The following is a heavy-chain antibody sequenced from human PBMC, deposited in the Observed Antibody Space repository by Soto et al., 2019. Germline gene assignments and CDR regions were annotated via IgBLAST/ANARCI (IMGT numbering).Heavy chain of an antibody. CDR2: IIPIFGTA. Sequence: QVQLMQSGAEVKKPGSSVQVSCKASGGSSSTYAISWVRQAPGQGLEWMGGIIPIFGTANYAQKFQGRVKITADESTSTVYVELSSLTFEDTAVYYCARGGLVLAATPPKSWCFDVWGRGTLVTVSS. D-gene: IGHD2-15*01. CDR3: ARGGLVLAATPPKSWCFDV. CDR1: GGSSSTYA. J-gene: IGHJ2*01. V-gene: IGHV1-69*12.